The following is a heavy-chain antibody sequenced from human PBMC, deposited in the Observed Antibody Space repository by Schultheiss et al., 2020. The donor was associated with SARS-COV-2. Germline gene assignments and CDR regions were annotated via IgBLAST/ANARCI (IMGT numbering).Heavy chain of an antibody. J-gene: IGHJ4*02. V-gene: IGHV4-34*01. Sequence: SETLSLTCAVYGGSFSGYYWSWIRQPPGKGLEWIGEINHSGSTNYNPSLKSRVTISVDTSKNQFSLKLSSVTAADTAVYYCARFFSGIDYWGQGTLVTVSS. CDR3: ARFFSGIDY. CDR2: INHSGST. D-gene: IGHD1-26*01. CDR1: GGSFSGYY.